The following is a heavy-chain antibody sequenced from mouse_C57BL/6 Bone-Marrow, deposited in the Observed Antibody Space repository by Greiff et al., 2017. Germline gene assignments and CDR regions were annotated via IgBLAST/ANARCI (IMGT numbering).Heavy chain of an antibody. Sequence: QVQLKQSGAELVRPGTSVKMSCTASGYTFTNYWIGWAKQRPGHGLEWIGDIYPGGGYTNYNEKFKGKATLTADKSSSTAYMQFSSLTSEDSAIYYCALTMVTSWFAYWGQGTLVTVSA. CDR2: IYPGGGYT. V-gene: IGHV1-63*01. CDR1: GYTFTNYW. D-gene: IGHD2-2*01. CDR3: ALTMVTSWFAY. J-gene: IGHJ3*01.